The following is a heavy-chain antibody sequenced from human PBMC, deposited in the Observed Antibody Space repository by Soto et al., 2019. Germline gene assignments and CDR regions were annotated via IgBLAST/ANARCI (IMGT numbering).Heavy chain of an antibody. V-gene: IGHV4-30-4*01. J-gene: IGHJ2*01. CDR3: ARDIMPLTNDWYFDL. CDR1: GGSISGGVHA. D-gene: IGHD2-8*01. Sequence: QVQLQESGPGLVKPSETLSLTCTVSGGSISGGVHAWSWIRQPPGKGLEWIGHIFDSGSTYYNPSLKSRLTISVHTSKNQFSLMLSSVTAADTAVYYCARDIMPLTNDWYFDLWGRGTLVTVSS. CDR2: IFDSGST.